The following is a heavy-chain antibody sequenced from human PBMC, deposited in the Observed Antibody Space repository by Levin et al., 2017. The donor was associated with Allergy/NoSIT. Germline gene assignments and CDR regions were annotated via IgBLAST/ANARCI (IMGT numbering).Heavy chain of an antibody. D-gene: IGHD1-26*01. Sequence: GSLRLSCNVSGGYVTSGSYYWSWIRRPPGKGLEWIGFIYFTGTIQYHPSLKSRLTISIDTSGTQFSLYLTSVTAADTAVYYCARTKYDGGRKVGYDAMDVWGGGTTVTVSS. CDR1: GGYVTSGSYY. V-gene: IGHV4-61*01. CDR3: ARTKYDGGRKVGYDAMDV. CDR2: IYFTGTI. J-gene: IGHJ6*04.